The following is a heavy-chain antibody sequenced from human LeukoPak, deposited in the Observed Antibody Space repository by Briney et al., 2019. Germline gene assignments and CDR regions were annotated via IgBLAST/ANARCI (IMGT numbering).Heavy chain of an antibody. J-gene: IGHJ5*02. D-gene: IGHD5-24*01. CDR3: ARRGVEMAAIRPDNWFDP. CDR2: IHYSGRA. V-gene: IGHV4-30-4*01. CDR1: GGSISSDDYY. Sequence: PSETLSLTCTVSGGSISSDDYYWSSIRQPPGKGLEWIGYIHYSGRADYNPSLKSRVTMSVDTSKNQFSLKLTSVTAADTAVYYCARRGVEMAAIRPDNWFDPWGQGTLVTVSS.